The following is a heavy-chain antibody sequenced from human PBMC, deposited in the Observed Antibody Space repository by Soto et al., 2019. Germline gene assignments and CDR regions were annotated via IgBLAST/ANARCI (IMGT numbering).Heavy chain of an antibody. J-gene: IGHJ4*02. V-gene: IGHV3-30*03. Sequence: QVQLVESGGGVVQPGRSLRLSCAASGFTFSSYGMHWVRQAPGKGLEWVAVISYDGSNKYYADSVKGRFTISRDNSKNTLYLQMNSLRAEDTAVYYCASTPSTTGRGCFDYWGQGTLVTVSS. CDR3: ASTPSTTGRGCFDY. D-gene: IGHD1-1*01. CDR2: ISYDGSNK. CDR1: GFTFSSYG.